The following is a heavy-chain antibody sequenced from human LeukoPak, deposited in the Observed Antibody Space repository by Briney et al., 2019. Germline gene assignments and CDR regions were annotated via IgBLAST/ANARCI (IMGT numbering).Heavy chain of an antibody. CDR2: INPNSGGT. D-gene: IGHD3-10*01. CDR1: GYTFTGYY. J-gene: IGHJ4*02. Sequence: ASVKVSCKASGYTFTGYYMHWVRQAPGQGLEWMGWINPNSGGTNYAQKFQGRVTMTRDTSISTAYMELSRLRSDDTAVYYCARDDYSNPYGSGSMFDYWGQGTLVTVSS. CDR3: ARDDYSNPYGSGSMFDY. V-gene: IGHV1-2*02.